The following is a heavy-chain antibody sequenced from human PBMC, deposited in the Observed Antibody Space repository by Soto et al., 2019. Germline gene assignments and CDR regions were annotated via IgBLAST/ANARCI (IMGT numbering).Heavy chain of an antibody. D-gene: IGHD3-22*01. Sequence: QVQLQESGPGLVKPSETLSLNCTVSGGSVSSGSYYWTWIRQPPGKGLEWIGYIHHSGSTNYNPSLKSRVAISVDRTKNQLSLRLSSVTAADTAVYYCARVGSGYFYNAADWGQGTLVTVSS. V-gene: IGHV4-61*01. CDR1: GGSVSSGSYY. J-gene: IGHJ4*02. CDR3: ARVGSGYFYNAAD. CDR2: IHHSGST.